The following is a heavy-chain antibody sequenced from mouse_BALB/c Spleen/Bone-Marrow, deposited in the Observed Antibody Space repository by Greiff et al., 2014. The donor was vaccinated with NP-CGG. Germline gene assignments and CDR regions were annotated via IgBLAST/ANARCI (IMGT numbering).Heavy chain of an antibody. CDR2: IYPGGGYT. CDR1: GYTFTNYW. V-gene: IGHV1-63*02. D-gene: IGHD4-1*01. Sequence: VKLMESGAELVRPGTSVKISCKASGYTFTNYWLGWVKQRPGHGLEWIGDIYPGGGYTNYNEKFKGKATLTADTSSSTAYMQLSSLTSEDSAVYSCARRGTGVDYWGQGTTLTVSS. CDR3: ARRGTGVDY. J-gene: IGHJ2*01.